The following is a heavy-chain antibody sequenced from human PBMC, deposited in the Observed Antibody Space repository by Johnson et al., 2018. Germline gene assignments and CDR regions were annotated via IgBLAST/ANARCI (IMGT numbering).Heavy chain of an antibody. CDR2: ISYDGSNK. CDR3: GKGYFYVDV. CDR1: GFSFSSYG. Sequence: QVQLVESGGGVVQXGRSLRLSCAASGFSFSSYGMDWVRQAPGKGMEWVAVISYDGSNKYYADPVKGRFTISRDNSKSTLYLQMNNLRAEDTAVYYCGKGYFYVDVWGKGTTVTVSS. J-gene: IGHJ6*03. V-gene: IGHV3-30*18.